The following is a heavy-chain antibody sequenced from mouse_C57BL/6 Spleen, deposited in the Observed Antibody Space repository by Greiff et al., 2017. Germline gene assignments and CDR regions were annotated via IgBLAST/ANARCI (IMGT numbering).Heavy chain of an antibody. CDR1: GYTFTDYY. Sequence: EVKLMESGPELVKPGASVKISCKASGYTFTDYYMNWVKQSHGKSLEWIGDINPNNGGTSYNQKFKGKATLTVDKSSSTAYMELRSLTSEDSAVYYCARDYYGTPFAYWGQGTLVTVSA. CDR3: ARDYYGTPFAY. D-gene: IGHD1-1*01. CDR2: INPNNGGT. J-gene: IGHJ3*01. V-gene: IGHV1-26*01.